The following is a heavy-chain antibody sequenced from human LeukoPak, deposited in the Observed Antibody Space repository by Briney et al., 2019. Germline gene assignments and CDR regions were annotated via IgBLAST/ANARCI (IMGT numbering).Heavy chain of an antibody. Sequence: GGSLRLSCAACGFTFSSYGMHWVRQAPGRGLEWVAVISHDGDHKYHADFVKGRFTISRDNSKNTLYLQMNSLRVEDTAVYFCAKGYRRSSSLTGRTSLGRRPYFFDYWGQGTLVSVYS. CDR1: GFTFSSYG. D-gene: IGHD3-9*01. CDR2: ISHDGDHK. V-gene: IGHV3-30*12. CDR3: AKGYRRSSSLTGRTSLGRRPYFFDY. J-gene: IGHJ4*02.